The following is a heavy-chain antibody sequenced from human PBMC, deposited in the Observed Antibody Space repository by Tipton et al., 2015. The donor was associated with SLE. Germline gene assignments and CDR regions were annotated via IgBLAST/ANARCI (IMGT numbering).Heavy chain of an antibody. D-gene: IGHD3-3*01. CDR1: GFTFSSYW. CDR2: IKQDGSEK. Sequence: SLRLSCAASGFTFSSYWMSWVRQAPGKGLEWVANIKQDGSEKYYVDSVKGRFTISRDNAKNSLYLQMNSLRAEDTAVYYCASETRSITILGVVVNYFDYWGQGTLVTVSS. V-gene: IGHV3-7*01. CDR3: ASETRSITILGVVVNYFDY. J-gene: IGHJ4*02.